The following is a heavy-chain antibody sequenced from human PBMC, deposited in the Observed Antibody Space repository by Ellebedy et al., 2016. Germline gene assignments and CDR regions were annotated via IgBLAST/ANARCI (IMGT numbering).Heavy chain of an antibody. CDR2: IYYSGST. CDR3: ARGPTVLEAFDI. CDR1: GSSISTYY. V-gene: IGHV4-59*01. D-gene: IGHD3-3*01. Sequence: SETLSLTCTVSGSSISTYYWSWIRQPPGKGLEWIGYIYYSGSTSYNPSLKSRVTISVDTSKNQFSLKLSSVTAADTAVYYCARGPTVLEAFDIWGQGTMVAVSS. J-gene: IGHJ3*02.